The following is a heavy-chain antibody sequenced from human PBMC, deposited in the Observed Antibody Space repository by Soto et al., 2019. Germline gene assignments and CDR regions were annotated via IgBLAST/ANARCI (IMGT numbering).Heavy chain of an antibody. V-gene: IGHV3-9*01. CDR3: AKAPSVRFLEWPHFDY. D-gene: IGHD3-3*01. Sequence: PGGSLRLSCAASGFTFDDYAMHWVRQAPGKGLEWVSGISWNSGSIGYADSVKGRFTISRDNAKNSLYLQMNSLRAEDTALYYCAKAPSVRFLEWPHFDYWGQGTLVTVSS. J-gene: IGHJ4*02. CDR2: ISWNSGSI. CDR1: GFTFDDYA.